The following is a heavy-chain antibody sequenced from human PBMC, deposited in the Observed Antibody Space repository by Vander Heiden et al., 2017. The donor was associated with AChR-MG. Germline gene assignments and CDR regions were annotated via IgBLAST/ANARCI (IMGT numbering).Heavy chain of an antibody. D-gene: IGHD1-26*01. Sequence: EVQLLESGGGLVQPGGSLRLSCAASGFTFSSYAMSWVRQAPGKGLEWVSAISGSGGSTYYADSVKGRFTISRDNSKNTLYLQMNSLRAEDTAVYYCAKGGEVYSGRHHGWGGMDVWGQGTTVTVSS. CDR3: AKGGEVYSGRHHGWGGMDV. J-gene: IGHJ6*02. CDR1: GFTFSSYA. CDR2: ISGSGGST. V-gene: IGHV3-23*01.